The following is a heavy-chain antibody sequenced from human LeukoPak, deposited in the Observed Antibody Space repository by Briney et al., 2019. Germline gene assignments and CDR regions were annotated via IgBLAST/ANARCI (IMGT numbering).Heavy chain of an antibody. Sequence: ASVKVSRKASGYTFTSYDINWVRQATGQGLEWMGWMNPNSGNTGYAQKFQGRVTITRNTSISTAYMELSSLRSEDTAVYYCARLAYDSSGYRDYWGQGTLVTVSS. J-gene: IGHJ4*02. CDR3: ARLAYDSSGYRDY. CDR1: GYTFTSYD. D-gene: IGHD3-22*01. CDR2: MNPNSGNT. V-gene: IGHV1-8*03.